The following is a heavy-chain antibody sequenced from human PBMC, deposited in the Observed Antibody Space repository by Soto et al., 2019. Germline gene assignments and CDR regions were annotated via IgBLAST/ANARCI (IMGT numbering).Heavy chain of an antibody. CDR3: ARRYGSGYFAY. CDR2: INPNSGGT. D-gene: IGHD3-10*01. Sequence: SXKVSCKASGYTXNGYYMDWVRQAPGQGLEWMGWINPNSGGTNYAQKFQGRVTMTRDTSISTAYMELSRMRSDDTAVYYCARRYGSGYFAYWGQGTLVTVSS. J-gene: IGHJ4*02. V-gene: IGHV1-2*02. CDR1: GYTXNGYY.